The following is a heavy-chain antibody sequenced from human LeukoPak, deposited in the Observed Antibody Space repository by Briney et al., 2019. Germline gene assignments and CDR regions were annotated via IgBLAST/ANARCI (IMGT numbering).Heavy chain of an antibody. V-gene: IGHV4-34*01. CDR1: GGSFSGYY. CDR3: ARGVPAAMHYYYYMYV. J-gene: IGHJ6*03. CDR2: INHSGST. D-gene: IGHD2-2*01. Sequence: SETLSLTCAVYGGSFSGYYWSWIRQPPGKGLEWIGEINHSGSTNYNPSLKSRVTISVDTSKNQFSLKLSSVTAADTAAYYCARGVPAAMHYYYYMYVWGKGTTVTVSS.